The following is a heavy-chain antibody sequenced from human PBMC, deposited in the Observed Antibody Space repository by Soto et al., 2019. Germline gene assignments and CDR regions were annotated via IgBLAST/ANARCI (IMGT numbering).Heavy chain of an antibody. CDR1: GGTFSSYA. CDR3: ARDLGAYCGGDCHNWFDP. V-gene: IGHV1-69*13. D-gene: IGHD2-21*02. CDR2: IIPIFGTA. J-gene: IGHJ5*02. Sequence: SVKVSCKASGGTFSSYAISWVRQAPGQGLEWMGGIIPIFGTANYAQKFQGRVTITADESTSTAYMELSSLRSEDTAVYYCARDLGAYCGGDCHNWFDPWGQGTLVTV.